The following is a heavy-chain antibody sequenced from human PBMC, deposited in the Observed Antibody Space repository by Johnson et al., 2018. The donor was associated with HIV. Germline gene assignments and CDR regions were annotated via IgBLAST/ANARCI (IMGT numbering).Heavy chain of an antibody. CDR2: ISSSGSTI. V-gene: IGHV3-48*03. J-gene: IGHJ3*02. D-gene: IGHD1-26*01. Sequence: EVQLVESGGGLVKPGGSLRLSCAASGFIFSSYAMHWVRQAPGKGLEWVSYISSSGSTIYYADSVKGRFTISRDNAKNSLYLQMNSLRAEDTAVYYCAREGSYGGGAFDIWGQGTMVTVSS. CDR1: GFIFSSYA. CDR3: AREGSYGGGAFDI.